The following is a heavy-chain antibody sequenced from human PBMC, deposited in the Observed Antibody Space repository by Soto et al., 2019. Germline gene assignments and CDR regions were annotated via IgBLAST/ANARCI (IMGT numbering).Heavy chain of an antibody. CDR3: ARVGTYNGYDYAAEDN. D-gene: IGHD5-12*01. Sequence: QVQLVQSGAEVKKPGASVKVSCVASGYSFSSYGISWVRQAPGQGLEWVGWISAYNGNTNYAQRVQGRVTMTTDISTTTADMELRSLRSDDTAVYYWARVGTYNGYDYAAEDNWGQGTLVTVSS. V-gene: IGHV1-18*01. CDR1: GYSFSSYG. CDR2: ISAYNGNT. J-gene: IGHJ4*02.